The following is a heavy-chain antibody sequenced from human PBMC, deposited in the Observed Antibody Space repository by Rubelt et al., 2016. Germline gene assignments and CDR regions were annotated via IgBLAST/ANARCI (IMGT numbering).Heavy chain of an antibody. Sequence: YWSWIRQPPGKGLEWIGEINHSGSTNYNPSLKSRVTISVDTSKNQFSLKLSSVTAADTAVYYCARDRGDRRYGMDVWGQGTTVTVSS. D-gene: IGHD1-14*01. V-gene: IGHV4-34*01. CDR1: Y. CDR3: ARDRGDRRYGMDV. CDR2: INHSGST. J-gene: IGHJ6*02.